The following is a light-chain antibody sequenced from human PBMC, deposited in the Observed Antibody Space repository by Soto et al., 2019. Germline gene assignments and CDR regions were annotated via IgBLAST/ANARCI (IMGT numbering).Light chain of an antibody. Sequence: QLVLTQPPSASGSPGQSVTISCTGASSDVGGYNYVSWYQQYPGKAPKLIIYEVTKRPSDVPDRFSGSKSGNTASLTVSGLQGEDEADYYCSSYAGSNNLVFGGGTKVTVL. J-gene: IGLJ2*01. V-gene: IGLV2-8*01. CDR1: SSDVGGYNY. CDR3: SSYAGSNNLV. CDR2: EVT.